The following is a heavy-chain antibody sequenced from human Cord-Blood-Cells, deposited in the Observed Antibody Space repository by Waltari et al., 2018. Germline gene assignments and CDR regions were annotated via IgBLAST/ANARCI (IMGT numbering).Heavy chain of an antibody. V-gene: IGHV1-69*09. J-gene: IGHJ3*02. CDR3: ASPITDDAFDI. CDR1: GGTFRRYA. CDR2: IIPILGIA. D-gene: IGHD1-20*01. Sequence: QVQLVQSGAEVTKPGSSVKVSCMASGGTFRRYATSWLRQAPGQGLEWMGRIIPILGIANYAKKFQGRVTITADKSTSTAYMELSSLRSEDTAVYYCASPITDDAFDIWGQGTMVTVSS.